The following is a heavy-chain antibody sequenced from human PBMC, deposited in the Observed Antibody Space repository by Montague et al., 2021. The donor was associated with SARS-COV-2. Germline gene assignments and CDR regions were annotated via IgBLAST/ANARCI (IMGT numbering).Heavy chain of an antibody. V-gene: IGHV4-59*01. J-gene: IGHJ4*02. CDR3: ARGMHYYDSSGYYFDY. Sequence: SETLSLTCTVSGGSISSYYWSWIRQPPGKGLEWIGNIHYSGSTNXNPSLKSRVTISVDTSKNQFSLKLSSVTAADTAVYYCARGMHYYDSSGYYFDYWGQGTLVTVSS. D-gene: IGHD3-22*01. CDR2: IHYSGST. CDR1: GGSISSYY.